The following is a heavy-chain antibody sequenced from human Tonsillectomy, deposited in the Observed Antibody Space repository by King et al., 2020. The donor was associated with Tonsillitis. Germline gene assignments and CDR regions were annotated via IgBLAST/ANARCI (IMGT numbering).Heavy chain of an antibody. J-gene: IGHJ4*02. CDR1: GFTFSNYG. Sequence: QVQLVESGGGVVQPGGSLRLSCAASGFTFSNYGLHWVRQAPGKGLEWVSFIRHDTSDKYYADSVKGRFTISRDNSKNTLYLQMNSLRAEDTAVYYCAKIPGDWATITHWGQGTLVTVSS. CDR2: IRHDTSDK. CDR3: AKIPGDWATITH. D-gene: IGHD5-24*01. V-gene: IGHV3-30*02.